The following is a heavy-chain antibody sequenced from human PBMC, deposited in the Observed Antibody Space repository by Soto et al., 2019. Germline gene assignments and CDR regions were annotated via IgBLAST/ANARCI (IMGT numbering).Heavy chain of an antibody. D-gene: IGHD3-3*01. CDR3: ERARFDSWSHIYYGLDV. V-gene: IGHV4-34*01. J-gene: IGHJ6*02. Sequence: SETLSLTCAVYGGSVSGYYWTWLLQPPGQGLEWIGEINHSGSTEYNPALKSRVTMSVDTSKNQFSLRVTSVTAADKAVYYCERARFDSWSHIYYGLDVWGQGSTVTVSS. CDR2: INHSGST. CDR1: GGSVSGYY.